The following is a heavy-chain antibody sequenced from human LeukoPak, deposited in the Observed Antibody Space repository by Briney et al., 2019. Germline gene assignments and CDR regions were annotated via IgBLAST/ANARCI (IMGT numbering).Heavy chain of an antibody. V-gene: IGHV4-59*01. J-gene: IGHJ6*03. CDR3: AREGRYRYGYNEYHSYMDI. Sequence: PSETLSLTCTVSGGSISSYYWSWIRQPPGKGLEWTVYIYYSGSTNYNPSLKSRVTISVDTSKNQFSLKLSSVTAAETAVYYCAREGRYRYGYNEYHSYMDIWGKGTTVTVSS. CDR1: GGSISSYY. D-gene: IGHD5-24*01. CDR2: IYYSGST.